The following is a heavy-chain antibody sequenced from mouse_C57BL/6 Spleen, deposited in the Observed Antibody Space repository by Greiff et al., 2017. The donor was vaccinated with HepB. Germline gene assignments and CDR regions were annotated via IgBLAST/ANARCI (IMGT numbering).Heavy chain of an antibody. CDR2: IHPNRGST. V-gene: IGHV1-64*01. J-gene: IGHJ3*01. CDR3: ATLYYDYDGFAY. Sequence: VKLQQPGAELVKPGASVKLSCKASGYTFTSYWMHWVKQRPGQGLEWIGMIHPNRGSTNYNEKFKSKATLTVDKSSSTAYMQLSSLTSEDSAVYYCATLYYDYDGFAYWGQGTLVTVSA. D-gene: IGHD2-4*01. CDR1: GYTFTSYW.